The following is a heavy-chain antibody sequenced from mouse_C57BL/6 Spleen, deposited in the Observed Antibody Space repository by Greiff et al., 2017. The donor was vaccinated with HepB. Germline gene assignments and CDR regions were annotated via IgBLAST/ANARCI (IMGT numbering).Heavy chain of an antibody. CDR2: INPSSGYT. D-gene: IGHD2-1*01. CDR3: ASYGNPFDY. V-gene: IGHV1-4*01. J-gene: IGHJ2*01. Sequence: QVQLQQSGAELARPGASVKMSCKASGYTFTSYTMHWVKQRPGQGREWIGYINPSSGYTKYNQKFKDKATLTADKSSSTAYMQLSSLTSEDSAVYYCASYGNPFDYWGQGTTLTVSS. CDR1: GYTFTSYT.